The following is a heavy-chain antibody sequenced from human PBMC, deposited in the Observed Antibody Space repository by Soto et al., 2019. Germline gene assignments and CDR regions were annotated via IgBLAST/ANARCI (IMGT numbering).Heavy chain of an antibody. CDR3: AKVTTSSIAAHTIREFDY. CDR1: GFTFSSYG. V-gene: IGHV3-30*18. Sequence: GGSLRLSCAASGFTFSSYGMHWVRQAPGKGLEWVAVISYDGSNKYYADSVKGRFTISRDNSKNTLYLQMNSLRAEDTAVYYCAKVTTSSIAAHTIREFDYWGQGTLVTVSS. CDR2: ISYDGSNK. D-gene: IGHD6-6*01. J-gene: IGHJ4*02.